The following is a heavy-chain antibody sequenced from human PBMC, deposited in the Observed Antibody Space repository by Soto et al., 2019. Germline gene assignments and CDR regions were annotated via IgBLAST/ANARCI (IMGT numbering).Heavy chain of an antibody. CDR1: GFTFSSYA. CDR3: AKAHRATYYDILTGYYNSLYYFDY. D-gene: IGHD3-9*01. Sequence: GGSLRLSCAASGFTFSSYAMSWVRQAPGKGLEWVSAISGSGGSTYYADSVKGRFTISRDNSKNTLYLQMNSLRAEDTAVYYCAKAHRATYYDILTGYYNSLYYFDYWGQGTLVIVSS. CDR2: ISGSGGST. J-gene: IGHJ4*02. V-gene: IGHV3-23*01.